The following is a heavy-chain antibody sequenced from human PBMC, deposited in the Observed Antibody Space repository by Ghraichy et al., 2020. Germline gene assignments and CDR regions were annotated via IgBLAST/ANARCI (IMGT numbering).Heavy chain of an antibody. V-gene: IGHV4-59*01. CDR2: IYYSGST. Sequence: ESLNISCTVSGGSISSYYWSWIRQPPGKGLEWIGYIYYSGSTNYNPSLKSRVTISVDTSKNQFSLKLSSVTAADTAVYYCARDGGGSYGGMDVWGQGTTVTVSS. J-gene: IGHJ6*02. CDR1: GGSISSYY. CDR3: ARDGGGSYGGMDV. D-gene: IGHD1-26*01.